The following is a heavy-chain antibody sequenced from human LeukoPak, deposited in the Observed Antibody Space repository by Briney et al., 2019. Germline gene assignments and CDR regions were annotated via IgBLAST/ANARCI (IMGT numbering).Heavy chain of an antibody. CDR2: INPNGGDT. V-gene: IGHV1-2*04. CDR1: GYSFSDYY. Sequence: ASVKVSCKASGYSFSDYYIHWVRQASGQGLEWMGWINPNGGDTNYAQNFQGWVTLTRDTSISTAYMEFGRLTFDDTAVYYCARAHPYYDYIWGSYRPGAFEIWGQGTMVTVSS. J-gene: IGHJ3*02. D-gene: IGHD3-16*02. CDR3: ARAHPYYDYIWGSYRPGAFEI.